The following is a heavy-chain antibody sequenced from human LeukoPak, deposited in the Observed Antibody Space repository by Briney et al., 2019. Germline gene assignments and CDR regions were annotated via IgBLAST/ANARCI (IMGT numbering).Heavy chain of an antibody. J-gene: IGHJ4*02. Sequence: GESLKISCKGSGYSFTSYWIGWVRQMPGKGLEWMGIIYPGDSDTRYSPSFQGQVTISADKSISAAYLQWSSLKASDTAMYYCARHGGATYGSNLNPFDYWGQGTLVTVSS. V-gene: IGHV5-51*01. D-gene: IGHD1-26*01. CDR2: IYPGDSDT. CDR3: ARHGGATYGSNLNPFDY. CDR1: GYSFTSYW.